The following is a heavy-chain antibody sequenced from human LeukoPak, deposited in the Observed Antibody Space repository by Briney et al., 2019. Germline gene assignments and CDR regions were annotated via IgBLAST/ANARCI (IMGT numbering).Heavy chain of an antibody. CDR3: ARDLTNVLLWFGESLGAFDI. Sequence: GGSLRLSCAASGFTVSSNYMSWVRQAPGKGLEWVSVIYSGGSTYYADSVKGRFTISRDNSKNTLYLQMNSLRAEDTAVYYCARDLTNVLLWFGESLGAFDIWGQGTMVTVSS. J-gene: IGHJ3*02. CDR2: IYSGGST. D-gene: IGHD3-10*01. V-gene: IGHV3-53*01. CDR1: GFTVSSNY.